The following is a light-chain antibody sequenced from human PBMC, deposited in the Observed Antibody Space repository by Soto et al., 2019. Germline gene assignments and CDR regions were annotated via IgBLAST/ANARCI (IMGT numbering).Light chain of an antibody. CDR2: RNN. CDR1: SSNIGDNY. V-gene: IGLV1-47*01. Sequence: QSVLTQPPSASGTPGQKVNIPCSGSSSNIGDNYVYWHQQLPGTAPKLLIYRNNQRPSGVPDRFSGSKSGTSASLAISGLRSEDEADYYCATWDDSLSGYVFGPGTKVTVL. J-gene: IGLJ1*01. CDR3: ATWDDSLSGYV.